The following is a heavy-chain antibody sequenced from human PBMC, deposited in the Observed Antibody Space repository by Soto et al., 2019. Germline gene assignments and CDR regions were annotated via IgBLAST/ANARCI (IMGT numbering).Heavy chain of an antibody. CDR3: ALRYCSRTTCPPLNSYFYLDV. J-gene: IGHJ6*04. CDR2: ISSSGGTT. D-gene: IGHD2-2*01. V-gene: IGHV3-23*01. CDR1: GFTFSNYA. Sequence: GGSLRLSCAASGFTFSNYAMTWVRQAPGKGLEWVSGISSSGGTTFNADSVKGRFVISRNNSKNTLYLQMNSLRAEDTAVYYCALRYCSRTTCPPLNSYFYLDVWGRGTTVTVSS.